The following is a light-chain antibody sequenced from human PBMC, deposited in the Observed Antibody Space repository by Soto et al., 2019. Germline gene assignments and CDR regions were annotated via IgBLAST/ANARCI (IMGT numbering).Light chain of an antibody. CDR2: KAS. V-gene: IGKV1-5*03. CDR1: QTISSW. Sequence: DIQMTQSPSTLSGSVGDRVTITCRASQTISSWLAWYQQKPGKAPKILIYKASTLKSGVPSRFSGSGSGTEFTVTSRSLQPYDFATYYCQHYNSYSEAFGQGTQVELK. CDR3: QHYNSYSEA. J-gene: IGKJ1*01.